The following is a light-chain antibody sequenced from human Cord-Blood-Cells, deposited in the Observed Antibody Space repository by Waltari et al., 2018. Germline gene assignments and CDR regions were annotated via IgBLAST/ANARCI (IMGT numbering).Light chain of an antibody. Sequence: QSALTQPASVSGSPGQSITISCTGTSSDVGSYNLVSWYQQHPAKAPNLMIYEVSKRPSGVSNRFSGSKSGNTASLTISGLQAEDEADYYCCSYAGSSTFVVFGGGTKLTVL. J-gene: IGLJ2*01. CDR2: EVS. V-gene: IGLV2-23*02. CDR3: CSYAGSSTFVV. CDR1: SSDVGSYNL.